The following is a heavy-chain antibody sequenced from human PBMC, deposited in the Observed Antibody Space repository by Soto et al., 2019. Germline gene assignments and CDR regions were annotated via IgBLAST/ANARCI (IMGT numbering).Heavy chain of an antibody. D-gene: IGHD4-17*01. CDR3: ARARYYGGNPPDY. J-gene: IGHJ4*02. Sequence: ETLSLTCTVSGGSISSYYWSWIRQPPGKGLEWIGYIYYSGSTNYNPSLKSRVTISVDTSKNQFSLKLSSVTAADTAVYYCARARYYGGNPPDYWGQGTLVTVSS. V-gene: IGHV4-59*01. CDR2: IYYSGST. CDR1: GGSISSYY.